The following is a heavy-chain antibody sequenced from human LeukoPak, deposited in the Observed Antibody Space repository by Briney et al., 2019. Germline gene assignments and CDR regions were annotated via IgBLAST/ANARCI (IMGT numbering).Heavy chain of an antibody. J-gene: IGHJ3*02. CDR3: ARGPMYDAFDI. D-gene: IGHD3-10*02. CDR1: GGTFTSYA. V-gene: IGHV1-69*05. CDR2: IIPIFGTA. Sequence: ASVKVSCKASGGTFTSYAISWVRQAPGQGLEWMGGIIPIFGTATYSQKFQGRVTITTDESTSTAYMELSSLRSEDTAVYYCARGPMYDAFDIWGQGTMVTVSS.